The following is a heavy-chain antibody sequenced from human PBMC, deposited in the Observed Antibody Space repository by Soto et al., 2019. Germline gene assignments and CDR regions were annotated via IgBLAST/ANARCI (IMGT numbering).Heavy chain of an antibody. CDR2: IDPSGSYT. D-gene: IGHD1-1*01. CDR1: GYSFTSYW. CDR3: AKGGWLQSPNNCMDV. Sequence: GESLKISCKGSGYSFTSYWISWVRQIPGKGLEWMGRIDPSGSYTNYSPSFQGHVTISADKSISTAYLQWSSLKASDTAMYYCAKGGWLQSPNNCMDVWGQGTTVTVSS. V-gene: IGHV5-10-1*01. J-gene: IGHJ6*02.